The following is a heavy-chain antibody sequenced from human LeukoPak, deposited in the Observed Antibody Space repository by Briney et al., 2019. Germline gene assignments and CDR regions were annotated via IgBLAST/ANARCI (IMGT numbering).Heavy chain of an antibody. CDR2: IYYSGTT. CDR3: AKQYDFWSGPDY. CDR1: GGSMSSYY. D-gene: IGHD3-3*01. Sequence: PSETLSLTCTVSGGSMSSYYWSWIRQPPGKGLEWIGYIYYSGTTNYNPSLKSRLTISVDTSKNQFSLKLSSVTAADTAVYYCAKQYDFWSGPDYWGQGTLVTVSS. V-gene: IGHV4-59*01. J-gene: IGHJ4*02.